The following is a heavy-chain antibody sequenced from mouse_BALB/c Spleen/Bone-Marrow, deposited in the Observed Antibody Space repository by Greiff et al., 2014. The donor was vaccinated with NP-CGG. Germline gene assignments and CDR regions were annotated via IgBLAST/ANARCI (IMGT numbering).Heavy chain of an antibody. D-gene: IGHD1-1*01. V-gene: IGHV1-82*01. Sequence: QVKLQQSGPELVRPGASVKISCKASGYEFSDSWMNWVKQRPGQGLEWIGRIYPGDGDSIYNGKFKGKATLTSDKFSGTAYMQLSSLTSVDSAVYFCARSLSVVTPMDYWGQGTSVTVSS. CDR3: ARSLSVVTPMDY. J-gene: IGHJ4*01. CDR2: IYPGDGDS. CDR1: GYEFSDSW.